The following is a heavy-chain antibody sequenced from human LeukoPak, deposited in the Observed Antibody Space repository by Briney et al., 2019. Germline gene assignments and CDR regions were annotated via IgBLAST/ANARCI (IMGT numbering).Heavy chain of an antibody. CDR1: GDSIISINW. D-gene: IGHD3-10*01. V-gene: IGHV4-4*02. J-gene: IGHJ4*02. Sequence: SGTLSLTCAVSGDSIISINWWSWVRQPPGKGLEWIGEIYHSGITKYSPSLKSRVTISVDKSKNQFSLKLSSVSAADTAVYYCASPLPGSYSFDYWGQGTLVTVSS. CDR3: ASPLPGSYSFDY. CDR2: IYHSGIT.